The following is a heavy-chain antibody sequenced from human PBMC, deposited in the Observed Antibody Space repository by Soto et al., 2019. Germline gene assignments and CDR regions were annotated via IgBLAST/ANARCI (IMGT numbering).Heavy chain of an antibody. CDR2: IYHTGST. J-gene: IGHJ4*02. CDR1: GGSFSGHY. V-gene: IGHV4-34*10. D-gene: IGHD1-1*01. CDR3: ARATGTLRSRNCDY. Sequence: SETLSLTCAVYGGSFSGHYWTWIRQPPGKGLEWIGSIYHTGSTYYSKSLRSRLTMSVDTSKSQFSLRLSSVTAADTAVYYCARATGTLRSRNCDYWGQGSLVTV.